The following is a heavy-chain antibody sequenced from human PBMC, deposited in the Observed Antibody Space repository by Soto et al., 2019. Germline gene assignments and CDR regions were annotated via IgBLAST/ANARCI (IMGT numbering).Heavy chain of an antibody. J-gene: IGHJ4*02. D-gene: IGHD1-26*01. CDR2: ISAYTGNT. Sequence: RASVKVSCKASGYTFTDYGITWVRQAPGQGLEWMGWISAYTGNTNYAQKVQGRVTMSTDTSTSTAYLELRSLRSDDTAVYYCARGPESRSTAYFDYWGRGTLVTVSS. V-gene: IGHV1-18*01. CDR3: ARGPESRSTAYFDY. CDR1: GYTFTDYG.